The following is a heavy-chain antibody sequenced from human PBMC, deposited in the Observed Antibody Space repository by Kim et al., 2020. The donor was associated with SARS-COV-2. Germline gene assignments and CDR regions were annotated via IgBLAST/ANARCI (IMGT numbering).Heavy chain of an antibody. CDR2: ISYDGSNK. CDR3: ARTPRVGGGLDY. V-gene: IGHV3-30-3*01. Sequence: GGSLRLSCAASGFTFSSYAMHWVRQAPGKGLEWVAVISYDGSNKYYADSVKGRFTISRDNSKNTLYLQMNSLRAEDTAVYYCARTPRVGGGLDYWGQGTLVTVSS. D-gene: IGHD3-16*01. J-gene: IGHJ4*02. CDR1: GFTFSSYA.